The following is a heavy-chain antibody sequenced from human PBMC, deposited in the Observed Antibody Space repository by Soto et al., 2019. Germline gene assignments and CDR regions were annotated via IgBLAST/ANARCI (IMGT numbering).Heavy chain of an antibody. CDR2: ISGSDGKT. J-gene: IGHJ4*02. D-gene: IGHD3-3*01. CDR3: ARWSYLDY. CDR1: GFSFGSYA. Sequence: GGSLRLSCAASGFSFGSYALSWVRQAPGKGLEWVSTISGSDGKTFYADSVKGRFSISRDTSQSTLYLQMNSLRADDTAMYYCARWSYLDYWGQGTRGTVSS. V-gene: IGHV3-23*01.